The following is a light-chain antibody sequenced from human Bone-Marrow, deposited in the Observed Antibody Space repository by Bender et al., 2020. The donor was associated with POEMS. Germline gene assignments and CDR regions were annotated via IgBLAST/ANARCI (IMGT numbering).Light chain of an antibody. CDR3: SSYTRLSTLL. CDR2: DVS. CDR1: ISDVGGYYY. V-gene: IGLV2-14*01. Sequence: QSDLTQPASVSGSPGQSITISCTGTISDVGGYYYVSWYQVHPSEGPKLIIYDVSTRPSGVSSRFSGAKSGATASLRISGLQADDEADYYCSSYTRLSTLLFGRGTKLTVL. J-gene: IGLJ2*01.